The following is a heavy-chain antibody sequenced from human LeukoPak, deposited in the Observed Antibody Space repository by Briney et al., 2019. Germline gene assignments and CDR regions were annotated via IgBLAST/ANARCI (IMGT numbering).Heavy chain of an antibody. V-gene: IGHV4-59*08. CDR1: GASISSYY. CDR3: ARAPGFNGHYFLDY. D-gene: IGHD3-22*01. J-gene: IGHJ4*02. CDR2: IYYIGTT. Sequence: SETLSLTCTVSGASISSYYWSWIRQSPGKELEWIGYIYYIGTTSHNPSLKSRVTISVDTSKNQFSLQLSSVTAAATAVYYCARAPGFNGHYFLDYWGQGTLVTVSS.